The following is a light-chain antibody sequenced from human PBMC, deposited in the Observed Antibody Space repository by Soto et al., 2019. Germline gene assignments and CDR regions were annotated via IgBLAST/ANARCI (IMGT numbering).Light chain of an antibody. CDR3: QHYSGDRAT. Sequence: DIQMTQSPSTLSASVGDRVTITCRASQSISGWLAWYQHKPGKAPNLLIYEVSTLHSGVPSRFSGSGSGTEFTLTISSLRPDDFATYYCQHYSGDRATFGQGTKVDIK. CDR1: QSISGW. V-gene: IGKV1-5*03. J-gene: IGKJ1*01. CDR2: EVS.